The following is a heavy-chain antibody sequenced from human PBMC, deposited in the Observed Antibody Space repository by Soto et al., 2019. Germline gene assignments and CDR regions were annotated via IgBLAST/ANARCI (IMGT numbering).Heavy chain of an antibody. D-gene: IGHD4-17*01. J-gene: IGHJ4*02. CDR2: ITDNGGST. CDR1: GFTFSSYS. CDR3: AKERATTTAFDY. Sequence: GGSLRLSCAASGFTFSSYSMNWVRQAPGKGLEWVSLITDNGGSTYYADSVKGRFTISRDNTKNTPFLQMNSLRAEDTAVYYCAKERATTTAFDYWGQGALVTVSS. V-gene: IGHV3-23*01.